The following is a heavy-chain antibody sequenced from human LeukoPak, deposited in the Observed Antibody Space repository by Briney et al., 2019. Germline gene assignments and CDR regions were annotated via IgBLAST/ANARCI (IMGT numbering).Heavy chain of an antibody. CDR1: GYSFTNNW. J-gene: IGHJ5*02. V-gene: IGHV5-51*01. Sequence: GESLQISCKGSGYSFTNNWIGWVRQMPGKGLEWMGITYPGDSNTRYSPSFQGQVTISADKSISSAYLQWSSLKASDTAMYYCVRSPACSSGTCYPNWFDPWGQGTLVTVSS. CDR3: VRSPACSSGTCYPNWFDP. CDR2: TYPGDSNT. D-gene: IGHD2-15*01.